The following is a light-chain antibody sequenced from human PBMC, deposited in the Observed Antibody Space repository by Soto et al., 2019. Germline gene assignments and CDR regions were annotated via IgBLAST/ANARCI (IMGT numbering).Light chain of an antibody. V-gene: IGKV3-20*01. CDR2: GAS. CDR1: QSVSSSY. J-gene: IGKJ2*01. CDR3: QQYGSSPYT. Sequence: EIVLTQSPGTLSLSPGERATLSCRASQSVSSSYLAWFQQKPGQAPRLLIYGASSRATGIPDRFSDSGSGTDFTLTISRLDPEDFAVYYCQQYGSSPYTFGQGTKLEIK.